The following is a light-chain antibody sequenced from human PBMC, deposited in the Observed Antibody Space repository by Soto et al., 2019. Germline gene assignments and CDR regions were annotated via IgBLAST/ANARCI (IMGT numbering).Light chain of an antibody. V-gene: IGLV1-51*02. CDR1: SSNIGAHY. CDR2: END. J-gene: IGLJ1*01. Sequence: QPVLTQPPSVSAAPGQMVTMSCSGGSSNIGAHYVSWHQQVPGTAPKLLIYENDKRPSGIPDRFSGSKSGTSATLGITGLQLGDESDYYCGTWDSSLSIFVFGSGTKLTVL. CDR3: GTWDSSLSIFV.